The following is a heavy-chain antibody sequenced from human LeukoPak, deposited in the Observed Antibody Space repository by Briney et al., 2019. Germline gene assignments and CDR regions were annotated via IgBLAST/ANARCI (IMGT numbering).Heavy chain of an antibody. CDR1: EFTLRSYS. D-gene: IGHD1-26*01. CDR3: ARDASGSSIGLIDF. Sequence: GGSLRLSCVASEFTLRSYSMHWVRQAPGKGLEWVSYISTSSTYIYYADSVMGRFTISRDNAKNSLYLHMSSLRAEDTAVYYCARDASGSSIGLIDFWGQGTLVTASS. CDR2: ISTSSTYI. V-gene: IGHV3-21*01. J-gene: IGHJ4*02.